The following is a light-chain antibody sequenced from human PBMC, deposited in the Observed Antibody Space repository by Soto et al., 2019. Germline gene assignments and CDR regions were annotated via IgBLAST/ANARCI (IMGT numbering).Light chain of an antibody. J-gene: IGKJ2*01. V-gene: IGKV1-5*03. CDR1: QTIGSW. CDR3: QEYKSYSPYT. CDR2: RAS. Sequence: DIQLTQFPSTLSASIGDRVTMACRATQTIGSWLAWYQQKPGKAPKLLIYRASSLETGVPSRFSGSGSGTEFTLTISSLQPDDFASYYCQEYKSYSPYTFGQGTSLEIK.